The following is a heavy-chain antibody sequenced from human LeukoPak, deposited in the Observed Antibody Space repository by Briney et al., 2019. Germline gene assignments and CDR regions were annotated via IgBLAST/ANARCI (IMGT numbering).Heavy chain of an antibody. Sequence: SETLSLTCSVSDYSITAGYYWGWIRQPPGKGLEWIGSLFHSGATYFTPSLKSRVAMSVGTSRNQFSLSLHSVTAADAAIYYCVRESGNGGHPLFDHWGQGTPVTVSS. CDR3: VRESGNGGHPLFDH. D-gene: IGHD4-23*01. CDR2: LFHSGAT. CDR1: DYSITAGYY. V-gene: IGHV4-38-2*02. J-gene: IGHJ4*02.